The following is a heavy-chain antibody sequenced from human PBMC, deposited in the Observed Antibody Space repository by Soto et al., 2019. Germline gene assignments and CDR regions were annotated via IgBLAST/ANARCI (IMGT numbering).Heavy chain of an antibody. J-gene: IGHJ4*02. CDR3: AKDGLDFWSGYFDY. CDR1: GFTFSSYA. V-gene: IGHV3-23*01. Sequence: GALRLSCAASGFTFSSYAMSWVRQAPGKGLEWVSAISGSGGSTYYADSVKGRFTISRDNSKNTLYLQMNSLRAEDTAVYYCAKDGLDFWSGYFDYWGQGTLVTVSS. D-gene: IGHD3-3*01. CDR2: ISGSGGST.